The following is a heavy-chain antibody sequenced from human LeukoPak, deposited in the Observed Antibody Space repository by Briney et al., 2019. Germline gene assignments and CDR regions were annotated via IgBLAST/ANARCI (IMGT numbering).Heavy chain of an antibody. D-gene: IGHD3-9*01. J-gene: IGHJ4*02. Sequence: ASVKVSCKASGYTFTSYAMNWVRQAPGQGLEWMGWINTNTGNPTYAQGFTGRFVFSLDTSVSTAYLQISSLKAEDTAVYYCARGSPRLRYFDWLLETFDYWGQGTLVTVSS. V-gene: IGHV7-4-1*02. CDR3: ARGSPRLRYFDWLLETFDY. CDR1: GYTFTSYA. CDR2: INTNTGNP.